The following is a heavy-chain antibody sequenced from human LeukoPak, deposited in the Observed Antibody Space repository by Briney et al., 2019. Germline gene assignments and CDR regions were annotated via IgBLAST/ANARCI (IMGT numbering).Heavy chain of an antibody. CDR3: ARPPRGGTSKFDY. J-gene: IGHJ4*02. Sequence: GESLKISCKGSGDSFINYSIGWVRQMPGKGLEWMGIIYPGDSDTRYSPSFQGQVTISVDKSISTAYLQWSSLKASDTAMYYCARPPRGGTSKFDYWGQGTLISVSS. CDR2: IYPGDSDT. CDR1: GDSFINYS. V-gene: IGHV5-51*01. D-gene: IGHD1-7*01.